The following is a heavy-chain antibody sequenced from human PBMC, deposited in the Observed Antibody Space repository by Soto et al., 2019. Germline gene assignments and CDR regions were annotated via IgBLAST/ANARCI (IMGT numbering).Heavy chain of an antibody. D-gene: IGHD3-16*01. CDR2: IYYSGST. CDR3: ASGSESYYDYVWGRSTRGDHAFDI. CDR1: GDSVSGSNYY. Sequence: SETLSLTCTVSGDSVSGSNYYLGWIRQPPGKGLEWIGDIYYSGSTYYNPSLKSRVTISVDTSKNQFSLKLSSVTAADTAVYYCASGSESYYDYVWGRSTRGDHAFDIWGQGTMVTVSS. J-gene: IGHJ3*02. V-gene: IGHV4-39*07.